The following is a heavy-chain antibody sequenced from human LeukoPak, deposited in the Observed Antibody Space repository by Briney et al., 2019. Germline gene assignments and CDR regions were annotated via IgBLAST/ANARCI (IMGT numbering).Heavy chain of an antibody. CDR2: INHSGST. J-gene: IGHJ2*01. CDR3: ARVNRKSRTAAIRSYWYFDL. CDR1: GGSFSGYY. Sequence: SETLSLTCAVYGGSFSGYYWSWIRQPPGKGLEWIGEINHSGSTNYNPSLKSRVTISVDTSKNQFSLKLSSVTAADTAVYYCARVNRKSRTAAIRSYWYFDLWSRGTLVTVSS. D-gene: IGHD2-2*01. V-gene: IGHV4-34*01.